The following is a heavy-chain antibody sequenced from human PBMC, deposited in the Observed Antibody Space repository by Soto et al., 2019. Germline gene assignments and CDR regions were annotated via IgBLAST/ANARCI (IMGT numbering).Heavy chain of an antibody. V-gene: IGHV1-46*01. D-gene: IGHD6-13*01. CDR2: INPASGST. J-gene: IGHJ4*02. CDR1: VYTFTHYY. Sequence: QVQLVQSGAEVKKPGASVKLSCRTSVYTFTHYYIHWVRQAPGQGLEWLGIINPASGSTNYAQDFQGIVTVTMDTSTTTVYMDLSGLRAEDKDIFYCARDLAACDHWGQGTLVTVSA. CDR3: ARDLAACDH.